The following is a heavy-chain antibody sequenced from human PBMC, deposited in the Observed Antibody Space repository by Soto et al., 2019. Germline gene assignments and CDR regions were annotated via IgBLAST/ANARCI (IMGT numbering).Heavy chain of an antibody. CDR3: AIHVYSIYGFDY. Sequence: GGSLRLSCAASGFTFSSYAMSWVRQAPGKGLEWVSAISGSGGSTYYADSVKGRFTISRDNSKNTLYLQMNSLRAEDTAVYYCAIHVYSIYGFDYWGQGTLVTVSS. J-gene: IGHJ4*02. V-gene: IGHV3-23*01. D-gene: IGHD4-4*01. CDR1: GFTFSSYA. CDR2: ISGSGGST.